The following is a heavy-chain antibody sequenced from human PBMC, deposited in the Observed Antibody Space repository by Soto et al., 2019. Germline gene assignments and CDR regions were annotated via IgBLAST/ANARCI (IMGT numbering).Heavy chain of an antibody. J-gene: IGHJ4*02. D-gene: IGHD4-17*01. Sequence: SETLSLTCTVSGGSISSYYWSWIRQPPGKGLEWIGYIYYSGSTNYNPSLKSRVTISVDTSKNQFSLKLSSVTAADTAVYYCASNHDYGDYYFDYWGQGTLVTVSS. CDR3: ASNHDYGDYYFDY. CDR2: IYYSGST. V-gene: IGHV4-59*08. CDR1: GGSISSYY.